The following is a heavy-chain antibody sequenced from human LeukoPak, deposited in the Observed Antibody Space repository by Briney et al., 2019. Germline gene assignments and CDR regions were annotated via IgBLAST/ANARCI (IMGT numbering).Heavy chain of an antibody. CDR1: GFTFSSYG. V-gene: IGHV3-30*02. Sequence: PGGSLRLSCAASGFTFSSYGMHWVRQAPGKGLEWVAFIRYDGSNKYYADSVKGRFTISRDNSKNTLYLQMNSLRAEDTAVYYCAKDPYYYGSGSYFKGYYMDVWGKGTTVTISS. CDR2: IRYDGSNK. J-gene: IGHJ6*03. D-gene: IGHD3-10*01. CDR3: AKDPYYYGSGSYFKGYYMDV.